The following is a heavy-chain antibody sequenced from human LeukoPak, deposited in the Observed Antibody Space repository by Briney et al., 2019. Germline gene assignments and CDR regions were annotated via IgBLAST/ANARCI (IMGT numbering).Heavy chain of an antibody. Sequence: PGGSLRLSCAASGFTFSSYAMSWVRQAPGKGLEWVSAISGSGGSTYYADSVKGRFTISRDNSKNTLYLQMNSLRAEDTAVYYCAKDSHILTGNPRGDYWGQGTLVTVSS. D-gene: IGHD3-9*01. CDR2: ISGSGGST. CDR3: AKDSHILTGNPRGDY. V-gene: IGHV3-23*01. CDR1: GFTFSSYA. J-gene: IGHJ4*02.